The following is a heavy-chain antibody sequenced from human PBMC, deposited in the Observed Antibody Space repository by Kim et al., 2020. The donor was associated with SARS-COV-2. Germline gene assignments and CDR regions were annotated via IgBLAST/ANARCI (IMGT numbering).Heavy chain of an antibody. CDR3: ARGRGRVGASSYYYGMKV. V-gene: IGHV3-30-3*01. CDR2: ISYDGSNK. J-gene: IGHJ6*02. CDR1: GFTFSTYD. D-gene: IGHD1-26*01. Sequence: GGSLRLSCAASGFTFSTYDVHWVRQAPGKGLEWVAVISYDGSNKYYADSLKGQFTISRDNSKNTLYLQMNSLRAEDTAVYYCARGRGRVGASSYYYGMKVWGLGTTVTVSS.